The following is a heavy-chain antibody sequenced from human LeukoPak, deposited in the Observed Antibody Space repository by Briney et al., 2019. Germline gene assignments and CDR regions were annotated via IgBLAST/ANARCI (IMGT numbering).Heavy chain of an antibody. Sequence: QAGGSLRLSCAASGFTFDDYAMHWVRQAPGKGLEWVSGISWNSGSIGYADSVKGRFTISRDNAKNSLYLQMNSLRAEDTALYYCAKEMFGGELWSPTLPFDYWGQGTLVTVSS. V-gene: IGHV3-9*01. CDR2: ISWNSGSI. CDR1: GFTFDDYA. CDR3: AKEMFGGELWSPTLPFDY. J-gene: IGHJ4*02. D-gene: IGHD5-18*01.